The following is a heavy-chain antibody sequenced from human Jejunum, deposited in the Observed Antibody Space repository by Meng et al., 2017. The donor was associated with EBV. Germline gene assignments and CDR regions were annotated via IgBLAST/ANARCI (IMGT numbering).Heavy chain of an antibody. Sequence: QGQLVQSGAGVKKPGASVKVSCKASGYTFTNYDINWVRQATGQGLEWMGWMNPNSGNTGYSYKFRGRVTMTRDTSINTAYMELNSLRSDDTAVYYCASGPYYYAMNVWGQGTTVTVSS. J-gene: IGHJ6*02. V-gene: IGHV1-8*01. CDR3: ASGPYYYAMNV. CDR2: MNPNSGNT. CDR1: GYTFTNYD.